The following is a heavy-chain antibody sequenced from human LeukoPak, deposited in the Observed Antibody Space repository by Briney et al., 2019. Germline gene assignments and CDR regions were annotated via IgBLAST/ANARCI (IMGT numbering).Heavy chain of an antibody. CDR1: GYTFTSYG. CDR3: ARDSLDNWNDFGNWFDP. V-gene: IGHV1-18*01. CDR2: ISAYNGNT. D-gene: IGHD1-1*01. Sequence: ASVKVSCKASGYTFTSYGISWVRQAPGQGLAWMGWISAYNGNTNYAQKLQGRVTMTTDTSTSTAYMELRSLRSDDTAVYYCARDSLDNWNDFGNWFDPWVQGTLVTVSS. J-gene: IGHJ5*02.